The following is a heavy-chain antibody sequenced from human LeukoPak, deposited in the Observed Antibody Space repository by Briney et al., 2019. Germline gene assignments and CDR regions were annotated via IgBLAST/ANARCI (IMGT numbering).Heavy chain of an antibody. CDR2: FIPIFGTA. D-gene: IGHD4-23*01. CDR3: ARGRHGGNLGSSFDY. Sequence: SVKVSCKGCGCIFRRYPINELRQAPGQGLEWMGGFIPIFGTANFAQKFQGRVTITADESTSTDFMYLNRLRSDDTAVYDCARGRHGGNLGSSFDYWGQGTLVTVSS. CDR1: GCIFRRYP. J-gene: IGHJ4*02. V-gene: IGHV1-69*01.